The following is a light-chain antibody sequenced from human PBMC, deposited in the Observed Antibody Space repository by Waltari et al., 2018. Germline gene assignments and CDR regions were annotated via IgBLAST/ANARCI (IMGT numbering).Light chain of an antibody. CDR2: DVT. CDR1: GSDVADPTF. Sequence: QSALPQPRSVSGAPGQSVPIPRSATGSDVADPTFVSWYQQHPGEAPKLVIYDVTERPSGVPSRFSGSKSGNSASLTVSGLQAEDEAVYYCCSFTGTWVFGGGTKLTVL. J-gene: IGLJ3*02. V-gene: IGLV2-11*01. CDR3: CSFTGTWV.